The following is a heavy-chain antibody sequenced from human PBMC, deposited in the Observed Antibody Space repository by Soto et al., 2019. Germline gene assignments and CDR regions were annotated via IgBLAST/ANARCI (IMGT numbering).Heavy chain of an antibody. CDR3: ARRDSHGFFRYFDN. V-gene: IGHV1-69*06. Sequence: QVQLVQSGAEVKRPGSSVKVSCKASGGTFSSYPISWVRQAPGQGLEWMVGTNGNLGTGNYAQKFRGRLTITTDISTTTAYMELSSLTSEDTAVYYCARRDSHGFFRYFDNWGQGTLVTVSS. CDR2: TNGNLGTG. CDR1: GGTFSSYP. J-gene: IGHJ4*02. D-gene: IGHD3-10*01.